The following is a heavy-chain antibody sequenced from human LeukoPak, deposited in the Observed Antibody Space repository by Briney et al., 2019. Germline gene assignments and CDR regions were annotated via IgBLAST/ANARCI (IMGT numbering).Heavy chain of an antibody. V-gene: IGHV3-9*01. CDR3: AKDYGSGSPYWYFDL. CDR2: ISWNSGSI. J-gene: IGHJ2*01. CDR1: GLTFDDYA. Sequence: SGGSLRLSCAASGLTFDDYAVHWVRQAPGKGLEWVSGISWNSGSIGYADSVRGRFTISRDNAKNSLYLQMNSLRAEDTALYYCAKDYGSGSPYWYFDLWGRGALVTVSS. D-gene: IGHD3-10*01.